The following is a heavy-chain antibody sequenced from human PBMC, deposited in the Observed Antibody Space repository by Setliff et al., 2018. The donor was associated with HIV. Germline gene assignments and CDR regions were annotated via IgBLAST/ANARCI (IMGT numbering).Heavy chain of an antibody. Sequence: ASVKVSCKVSGYPLSELSIHWVRQAPGKGLEWMGCSDAEDGESVYAQKFQDRVTMTEDRSTDTAYMELSSLRSEDTAVYYCATVPLGDWSFDSWGQGTLVTVSS. CDR3: ATVPLGDWSFDS. CDR2: SDAEDGES. D-gene: IGHD3-9*01. V-gene: IGHV1-24*01. CDR1: GYPLSELS. J-gene: IGHJ4*02.